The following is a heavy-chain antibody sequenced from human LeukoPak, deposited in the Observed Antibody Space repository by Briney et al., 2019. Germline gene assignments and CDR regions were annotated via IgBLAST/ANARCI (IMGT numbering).Heavy chain of an antibody. CDR1: GFTFSYYC. Sequence: GGSLRLSCAASGFTFSYYCMSWVRQAPGKGLEWVANIKQDGSEKYYVDSVKGRFTISRDNAKNSLYLQMNSLRAEDTAVYYCARGPTSIAAAGTYAFDIWAKGQWSPSPQ. CDR3: ARGPTSIAAAGTYAFDI. D-gene: IGHD6-13*01. V-gene: IGHV3-7*01. J-gene: IGHJ3*02. CDR2: IKQDGSEK.